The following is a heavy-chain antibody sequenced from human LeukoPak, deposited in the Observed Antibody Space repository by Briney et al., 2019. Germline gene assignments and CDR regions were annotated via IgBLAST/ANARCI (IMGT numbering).Heavy chain of an antibody. CDR3: ATDQKEDHIAVAGPTWGAFDI. CDR2: FYLEEGET. Sequence: GASVRVSCELSGDTLTELSVYCVRPGPGGGGEWAGGFYLEEGETIYAQKFQGRVTMTEDTSTDTAYMELSSLRSEDTAVYYCATDQKEDHIAVAGPTWGAFDIWGQGTMVTVSS. CDR1: GDTLTELS. J-gene: IGHJ3*02. D-gene: IGHD6-19*01. V-gene: IGHV1-24*01.